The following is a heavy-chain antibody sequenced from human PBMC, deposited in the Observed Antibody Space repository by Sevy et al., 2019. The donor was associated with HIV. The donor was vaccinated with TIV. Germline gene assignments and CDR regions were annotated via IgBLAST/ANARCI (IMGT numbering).Heavy chain of an antibody. J-gene: IGHJ5*02. D-gene: IGHD5-18*01. V-gene: IGHV4-39*01. CDR2: IYYSGST. Sequence: KQSQTLSLTCTVSGGSISSSSYYWGWIRQPPGKGLEWIGSIYYSGSTYYNPSLKSRVTISVDTSKNQFSLKLSSVTAADTAVYYCARHIRIQLEWFDPWGQGTLVTVSS. CDR1: GGSISSSSYY. CDR3: ARHIRIQLEWFDP.